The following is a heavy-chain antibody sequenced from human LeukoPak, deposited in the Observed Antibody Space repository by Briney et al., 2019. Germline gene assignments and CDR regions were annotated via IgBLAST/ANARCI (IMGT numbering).Heavy chain of an antibody. J-gene: IGHJ4*02. CDR2: IRYDGSNK. CDR3: AKDDAWLQYGD. Sequence: GGSLRLSCAASGFAFSASGMHWVRQAPGKGLDWVAFIRYDGSNKYYADSVKGRFTISRDNSKGTVSLQMNSLRPEDTAVYYCAKDDAWLQYGDWGRGTLVTVSS. D-gene: IGHD5-24*01. V-gene: IGHV3-30*02. CDR1: GFAFSASG.